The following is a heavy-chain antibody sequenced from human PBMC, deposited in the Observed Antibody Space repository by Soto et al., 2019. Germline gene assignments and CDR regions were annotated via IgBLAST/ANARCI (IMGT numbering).Heavy chain of an antibody. V-gene: IGHV1-24*01. Sequence: ASVKVSCKVSGYTITDLSMHWVRQAPGKGLEWMGGFDPEDGETIYAQKFQGRVTMTEDTSTDTAYMELSSLRSEDTAVYYCATGHYDFWSGYRHAFDIWGQGTMITVSS. J-gene: IGHJ3*02. CDR3: ATGHYDFWSGYRHAFDI. CDR2: FDPEDGET. D-gene: IGHD3-3*01. CDR1: GYTITDLS.